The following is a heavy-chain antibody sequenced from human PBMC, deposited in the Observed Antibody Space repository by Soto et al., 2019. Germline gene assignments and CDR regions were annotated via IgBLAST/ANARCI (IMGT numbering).Heavy chain of an antibody. CDR3: AKESGGERYAAYFDY. CDR2: ISAGGNTK. D-gene: IGHD2-21*01. V-gene: IGHV3-30*18. J-gene: IGHJ4*02. CDR1: GFTLSNIG. Sequence: QVQLVESGGGVVQPGTSLRLACAASGFTLSNIGMQWVRQAPGKGLEWVAVISAGGNTKYYADSVKGRFTISRDNSKNTLFLQINSLRTEDTAMYYCAKESGGERYAAYFDYWGQGTLVTVSS.